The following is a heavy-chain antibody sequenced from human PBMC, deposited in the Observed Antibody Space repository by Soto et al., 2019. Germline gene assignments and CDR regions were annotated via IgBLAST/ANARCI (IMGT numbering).Heavy chain of an antibody. CDR1: GGSFSGYY. Sequence: SETLSLTCAVYGGSFSGYYWSWIRQPPGKGLEWIGEINHSGSTNYNPSLKSRVTISVDTSKNQFSLKLSSVTAADTAVYYCARAVYLVAADAYYFDYWGQGTLVTVSS. CDR3: ARAVYLVAADAYYFDY. V-gene: IGHV4-34*01. CDR2: INHSGST. D-gene: IGHD2-15*01. J-gene: IGHJ4*02.